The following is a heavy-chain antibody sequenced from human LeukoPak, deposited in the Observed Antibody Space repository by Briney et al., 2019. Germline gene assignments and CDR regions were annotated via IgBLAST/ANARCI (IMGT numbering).Heavy chain of an antibody. J-gene: IGHJ4*02. CDR2: ITNDGSST. V-gene: IGHV3-74*01. CDR3: AREVSEGFDF. CDR1: GLTFSSHW. D-gene: IGHD3-22*01. Sequence: GGSLRLSCAASGLTFSSHWMHWVRQAPGKGLVWVSRITNDGSSTTYADSVKGRLTISRDNAKNMLYLQVNSLRAEDTAVYYCAREVSEGFDFWGQGTLVTVSS.